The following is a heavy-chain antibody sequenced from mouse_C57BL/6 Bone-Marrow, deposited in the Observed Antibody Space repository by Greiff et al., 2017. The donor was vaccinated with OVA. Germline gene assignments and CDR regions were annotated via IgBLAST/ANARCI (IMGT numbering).Heavy chain of an antibody. CDR1: GYTFTSYW. J-gene: IGHJ3*01. CDR3: ARKGAHYYGSSYLAWFAY. V-gene: IGHV1-50*01. D-gene: IGHD1-1*01. Sequence: QVQLQQSGAELVKPGASVKLSCKASGYTFTSYWMQWVKQRPGQGLEWIGEIDPSDSYTNYNQKFKGKATLTVDTSSSTAYMRLSSLTSEDSAVYYCARKGAHYYGSSYLAWFAYWGQGTLVTVSA. CDR2: IDPSDSYT.